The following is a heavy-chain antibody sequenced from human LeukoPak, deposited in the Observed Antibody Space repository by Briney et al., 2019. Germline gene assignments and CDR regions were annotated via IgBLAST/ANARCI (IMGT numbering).Heavy chain of an antibody. CDR2: IYTSGST. CDR3: ASSIYYYDRSGYLD. Sequence: SETLSLTCTVSGGSISSGSYYWSWIRQPAGKGLEWIGRIYTSGSTNYNPSLKSRVTISLDTSKNQFSLKLTSVTAADTAVYYCASSIYYYDRSGYLDWGQGTLVTVSS. D-gene: IGHD3-22*01. V-gene: IGHV4-61*02. J-gene: IGHJ4*02. CDR1: GGSISSGSYY.